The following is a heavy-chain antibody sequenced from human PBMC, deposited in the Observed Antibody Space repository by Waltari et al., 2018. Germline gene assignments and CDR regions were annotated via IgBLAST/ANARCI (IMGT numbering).Heavy chain of an antibody. V-gene: IGHV4-59*01. D-gene: IGHD4-17*01. CDR2: IYYSGST. CDR3: ARDLFGYGDYDY. Sequence: QVQLQESGPGLVKPSETLSLTCTVSGGSISSYYWSWIRQPPGKGLEWIGYIYYSGSTNYNPSLKSRVTISVDTSKNQFSLKLSSVTAADTAVYYCARDLFGYGDYDYWGQGTLVTVSS. CDR1: GGSISSYY. J-gene: IGHJ4*02.